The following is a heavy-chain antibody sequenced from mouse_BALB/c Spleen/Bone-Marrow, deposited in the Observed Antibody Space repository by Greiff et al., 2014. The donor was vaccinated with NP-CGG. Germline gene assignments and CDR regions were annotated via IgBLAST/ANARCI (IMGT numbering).Heavy chain of an antibody. V-gene: IGHV1-20*02. CDR2: INPYNGDT. D-gene: IGHD2-4*01. CDR1: GYSFTGYF. CDR3: ARGEDYGRGSWFAY. J-gene: IGHJ3*01. Sequence: VELKESGPELVKPGASVKISCKASGYSFTGYFMNWVMQSHGKSLEWIGRINPYNGDTFYNQKFKGKATLTVDKSSSTAHMELRSLASEDAAVYDCARGEDYGRGSWFAYWGQGTLVAVSA.